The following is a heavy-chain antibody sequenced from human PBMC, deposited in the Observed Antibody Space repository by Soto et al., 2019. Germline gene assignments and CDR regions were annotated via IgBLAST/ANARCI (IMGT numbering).Heavy chain of an antibody. J-gene: IGHJ4*02. CDR3: AKLGVRVATTGTDY. CDR2: IRGTDGQT. Sequence: EVQVLESGGTLVQPGGSLRLSCVVSGFTIGSYVMYWVRQAPEKGLEWISAIRGTDGQTYYADSVKGRFAISRDISKNTLSLLMNSLRVDDTAIYYCAKLGVRVATTGTDYWGQGTLVTISS. V-gene: IGHV3-23*01. D-gene: IGHD6-13*01. CDR1: GFTIGSYV.